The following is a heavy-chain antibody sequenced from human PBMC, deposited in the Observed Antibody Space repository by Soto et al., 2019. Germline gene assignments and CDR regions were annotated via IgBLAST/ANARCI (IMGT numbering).Heavy chain of an antibody. D-gene: IGHD3-3*01. CDR3: ARPDVSGVLRFLEWLRTGHYYYGMDV. CDR2: IIPIFGTA. J-gene: IGHJ6*02. Sequence: QVQLVQSGAEVKKPGSSVKVSCKASGGTFSSYAISWVRQAPGQGLEWMGGIIPIFGTANYAQKFQGRVTLTADESTSTAYMELSSVRSEDTAVYYCARPDVSGVLRFLEWLRTGHYYYGMDVWGQGTKVTVSS. CDR1: GGTFSSYA. V-gene: IGHV1-69*01.